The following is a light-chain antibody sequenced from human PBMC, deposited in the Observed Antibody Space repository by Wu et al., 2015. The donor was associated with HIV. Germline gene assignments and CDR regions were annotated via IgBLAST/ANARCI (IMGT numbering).Light chain of an antibody. CDR2: DSA. Sequence: DILLTQSPATLSLSPGERATLSCRASQSVNWYLAWFQQKPGQVPRLLIYDSANRATGIPGRFSGSGSGTDFTLTINSLEPEDFAVYYCQQRANWLTFGGGTKVELK. J-gene: IGKJ4*01. V-gene: IGKV3-11*01. CDR1: QSVNWY. CDR3: QQRANWLT.